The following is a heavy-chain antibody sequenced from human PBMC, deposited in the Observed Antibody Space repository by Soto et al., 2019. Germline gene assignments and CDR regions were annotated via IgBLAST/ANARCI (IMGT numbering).Heavy chain of an antibody. J-gene: IGHJ3*02. CDR3: HLSGYDSHDAFDI. V-gene: IGHV3-30*03. CDR2: ISYDGSNK. D-gene: IGHD5-12*01. Sequence: TGGSLRLSCAASGFTFSSYGMHWVRQAPGKGLEWVAVISYDGSNKYYADSVKGRFTISRDNPKNTLYLQMNSLRAEDTAVYYCHLSGYDSHDAFDIWGQGTMVTVSS. CDR1: GFTFSSYG.